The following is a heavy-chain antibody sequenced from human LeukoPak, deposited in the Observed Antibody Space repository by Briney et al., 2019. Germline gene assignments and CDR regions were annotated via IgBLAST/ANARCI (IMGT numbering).Heavy chain of an antibody. J-gene: IGHJ4*02. Sequence: SETLSLTCTVSGGSISSSSFYWGWIRQPPEKGLEWIGSLYYSGSTSYNPSLKSRVTISVDTSKNQFSLKLSSVTAADTAVYYCARADGSSSSSGYDYWGQGTLVTVSS. CDR1: GGSISSSSFY. CDR2: LYYSGST. D-gene: IGHD6-6*01. V-gene: IGHV4-39*07. CDR3: ARADGSSSSSGYDY.